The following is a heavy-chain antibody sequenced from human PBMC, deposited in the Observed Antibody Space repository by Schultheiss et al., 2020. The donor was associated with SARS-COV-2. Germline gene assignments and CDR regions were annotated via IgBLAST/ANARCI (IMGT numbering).Heavy chain of an antibody. J-gene: IGHJ4*02. CDR2: IYTSGST. V-gene: IGHV4-4*07. CDR1: GGSISSYY. D-gene: IGHD6-6*01. Sequence: GSLRLSCTVSGGSISSYYWSWIRQPAGKGLEWIGRIYTSGSTNYNPSLKSRVTISVDTSKNQFSLKLSSVTAADTAVYYCAKGSSDYWGQGTLVTVSS. CDR3: AKGSSDY.